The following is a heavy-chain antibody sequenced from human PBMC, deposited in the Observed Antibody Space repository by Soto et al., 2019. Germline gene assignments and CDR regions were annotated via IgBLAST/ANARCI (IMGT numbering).Heavy chain of an antibody. D-gene: IGHD6-13*01. V-gene: IGHV3-49*03. CDR1: GFTFGDYA. J-gene: IGHJ6*02. CDR3: TRACSTGYSSSCPPREGDYYYGMDV. Sequence: GGSLRLSCTASGFTFGDYAMSWFRQAPGKGLEWVGFIRSKAYGGTTEYAASVKGRFTISRDDSKSIAYLQMNSLKTEDTAVYYCTRACSTGYSSSCPPREGDYYYGMDVWGQGTTVTVSS. CDR2: IRSKAYGGTT.